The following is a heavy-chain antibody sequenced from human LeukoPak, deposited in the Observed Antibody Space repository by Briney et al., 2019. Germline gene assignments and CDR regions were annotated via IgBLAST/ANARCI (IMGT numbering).Heavy chain of an antibody. D-gene: IGHD3-9*01. J-gene: IGHJ4*02. Sequence: GSVRLSCGASGLTYSIYDMLWVRQAPGKGLVYVSAISCNGGSKYYADSVKGRFTISRDNSKNTLYLQMSGLRAEDTAVYYCVKELLYYDILTGYYPGPTGDYWGQGTLVTVSS. CDR3: VKELLYYDILTGYYPGPTGDY. CDR1: GLTYSIYD. CDR2: ISCNGGSK. V-gene: IGHV3-64D*06.